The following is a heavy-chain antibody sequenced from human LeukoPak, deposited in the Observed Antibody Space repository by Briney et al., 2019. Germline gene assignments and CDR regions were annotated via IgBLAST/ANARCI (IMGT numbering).Heavy chain of an antibody. J-gene: IGHJ2*01. CDR2: IYYSGST. CDR1: LCVHSKCL. D-gene: IGHD1-26*01. Sequence: SETLSLTCTGSLCVHSKCLWSWLGQPPGKGLEWIGYIYYSGSTKYNPSLTSRVSISVYTSKNQLSLKLSSVTATDAAVYYCASEPRYSVHSWLWGRGTLVTVSS. CDR3: ASEPRYSVHSWL. V-gene: IGHV4-59*01.